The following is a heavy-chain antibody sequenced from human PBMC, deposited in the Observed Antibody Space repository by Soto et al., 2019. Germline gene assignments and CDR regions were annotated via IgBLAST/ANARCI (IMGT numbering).Heavy chain of an antibody. Sequence: PSETLSLTCAVYGGSFSGYYWSWIRQPPGKGLEWIGEINHSGSTNYNPSLTSRVTISVATSKNQFSLKRSSGTAADTAVYYCARGWIRGDLRIRRVWFDPWGEGTLVTVS. CDR3: ARGWIRGDLRIRRVWFDP. D-gene: IGHD4-17*01. CDR2: INHSGST. J-gene: IGHJ5*02. V-gene: IGHV4-34*01. CDR1: GGSFSGYY.